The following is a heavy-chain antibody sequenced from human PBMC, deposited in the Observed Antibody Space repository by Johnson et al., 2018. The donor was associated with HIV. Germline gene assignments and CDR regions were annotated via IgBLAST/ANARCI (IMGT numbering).Heavy chain of an antibody. CDR2: LFSGGTT. D-gene: IGHD5-24*01. J-gene: IGHJ3*02. V-gene: IGHV3-66*01. CDR1: GLTVSGNY. Sequence: VQLVESGGGLVQPGGSLRLSCAASGLTVSGNYMTWLRQAPGGGLEWVSVLFSGGTTYYADSVNGRFTISRDNARNTLYLQMNRLRAEDTAVYHCARACRDGCTCDVYDSWGQDTTVTVSS. CDR3: ARACRDGCTCDVYDS.